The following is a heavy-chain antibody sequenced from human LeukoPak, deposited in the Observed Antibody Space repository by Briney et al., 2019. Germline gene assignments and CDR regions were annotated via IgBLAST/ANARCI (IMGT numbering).Heavy chain of an antibody. CDR3: ARVAATKRGYSYGQTYYYYGMDV. CDR1: GGSISSGGYS. J-gene: IGHJ6*02. V-gene: IGHV4-30-2*01. CDR2: IYHSGST. Sequence: SQTLSLTCAVSGGSISSGGYSWSWIRQPPGKGLEWIGYIYHSGSTYYNPSLKSRVTISVDRSKNQFSLKLSSVTAADTAVYYCARVAATKRGYSYGQTYYYYGMDVWGQGTTVTVSS. D-gene: IGHD5-18*01.